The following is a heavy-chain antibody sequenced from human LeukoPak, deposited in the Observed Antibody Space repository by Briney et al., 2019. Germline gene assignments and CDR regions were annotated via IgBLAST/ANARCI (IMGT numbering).Heavy chain of an antibody. CDR1: GFTFSSYW. D-gene: IGHD3-10*01. Sequence: GGSLRLSCAASGFTFSSYWMSWVRQAPGKGLEWVANIKKDGSEKYYVDSVKGRFTISRDNAKKSLYLQMNSLRAEDTAVYYCTRPARPNRLLWFGESRDHFDYWGQGTLVTVSS. J-gene: IGHJ4*02. CDR2: IKKDGSEK. V-gene: IGHV3-7*01. CDR3: TRPARPNRLLWFGESRDHFDY.